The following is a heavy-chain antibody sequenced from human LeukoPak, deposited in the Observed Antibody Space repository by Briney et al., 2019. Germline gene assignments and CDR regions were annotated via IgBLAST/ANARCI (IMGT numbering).Heavy chain of an antibody. CDR2: ISYDGSNK. J-gene: IGHJ6*03. V-gene: IGHV3-30-3*01. CDR3: ANGGLTIFGVSFGYMDV. D-gene: IGHD3-3*01. Sequence: GGSLRLSCAASGFTFSSYAMHWVRQAPGKGLEWVAVISYDGSNKYYADSVKGRFTISRDNSKNTLYLQMNSLRAEDTAVYYSANGGLTIFGVSFGYMDVWGKGTTVTVSS. CDR1: GFTFSSYA.